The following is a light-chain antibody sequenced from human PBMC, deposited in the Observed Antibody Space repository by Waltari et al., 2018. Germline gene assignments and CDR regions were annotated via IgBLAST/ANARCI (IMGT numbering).Light chain of an antibody. CDR2: DAS. J-gene: IGKJ4*01. CDR3: QQYNSWPLT. CDR1: QSIRTN. Sequence: EIVMTQSPATLSVSPGERASLSCRASQSIRTNLAWYQQRRGQAPRLLIYDASIRATGIPARFSGSGSWTEFTLTISSLQSEDFAVYYCQQYNSWPLTFGGGTKVEIK. V-gene: IGKV3-15*01.